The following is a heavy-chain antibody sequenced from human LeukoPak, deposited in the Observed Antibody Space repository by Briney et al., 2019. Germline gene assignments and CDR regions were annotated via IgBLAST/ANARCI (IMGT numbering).Heavy chain of an antibody. V-gene: IGHV3-30*03. CDR2: ISYDGSNK. CDR3: ARDWGDYYGSGSKVYYYYMDV. D-gene: IGHD3-10*01. J-gene: IGHJ6*03. Sequence: GGSLRLSCAASGFTFSSYGMHWVRQAPGKGLEWVAVISYDGSNKYYADSVKGRFTISRDNSKNTLYLQMNSLRAEDTAVYYCARDWGDYYGSGSKVYYYYMDVWGKGTTVTISS. CDR1: GFTFSSYG.